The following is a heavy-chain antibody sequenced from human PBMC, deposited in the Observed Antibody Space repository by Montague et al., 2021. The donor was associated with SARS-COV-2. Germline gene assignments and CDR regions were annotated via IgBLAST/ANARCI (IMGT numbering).Heavy chain of an antibody. CDR3: VRDHPYGGPRGAYDI. D-gene: IGHD4-23*01. CDR1: GGSITGYY. CDR2: IYDGGAV. V-gene: IGHV4-59*01. J-gene: IGHJ3*02. Sequence: SETLSLTCTVSGGSITGYYWSWLRRSPGKGREWIAYIYDGGAVNYNPSLGSRVTISTDTSKNQLSLKVNSVTAADTAVYYCVRDHPYGGPRGAYDIWGQGTVVTVSS.